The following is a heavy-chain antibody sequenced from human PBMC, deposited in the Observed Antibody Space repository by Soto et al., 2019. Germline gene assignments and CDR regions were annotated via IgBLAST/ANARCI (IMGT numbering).Heavy chain of an antibody. D-gene: IGHD4-17*01. J-gene: IGHJ5*02. CDR1: GFTFSSYW. CDR2: IKQDGSEK. CDR3: ARSDYGDDEVYNWFDP. V-gene: IGHV3-7*01. Sequence: GGSLRLSCAASGFTFSSYWMSWVRQAPGKGLEWVANIKQDGSEKYYGDSVKGRFTISRDNAKNSLYLQMNSLRAEDTAVYYCARSDYGDDEVYNWFDPWGQGTLVTVSS.